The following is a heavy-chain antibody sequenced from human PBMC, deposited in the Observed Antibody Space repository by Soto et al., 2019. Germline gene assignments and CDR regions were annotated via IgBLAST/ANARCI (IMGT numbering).Heavy chain of an antibody. J-gene: IGHJ4*02. CDR3: TRDQYCSSTSCYAPGYFDY. CDR1: GFTFGDYA. CDR2: IRSKAYGGTT. V-gene: IGHV3-49*03. Sequence: GGSLRLSCTASGFTFGDYAMSWFRQAPGKGLEWVGFIRSKAYGGTTEYAASVKGRFTISRDESKSIAYLQMNSLKTEDTAVYYCTRDQYCSSTSCYAPGYFDYWGQGTLVTVSS. D-gene: IGHD2-2*01.